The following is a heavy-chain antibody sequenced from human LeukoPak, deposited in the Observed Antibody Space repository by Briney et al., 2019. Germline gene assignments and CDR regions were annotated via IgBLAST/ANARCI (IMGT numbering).Heavy chain of an antibody. D-gene: IGHD2-2*01. V-gene: IGHV3-21*01. CDR1: GFTFSSYS. CDR3: ARGGSTNPYYGMDV. CDR2: ISSSSYI. J-gene: IGHJ6*02. Sequence: GGSLRLSCAASGFTFSSYSMNWVRQAPGKGLEWVSSISSSSYIYYADSVKGRFTISRDNAKNSLYLQMNSLRAEDTAVYYCARGGSTNPYYGMDVWGQGTTVTVSS.